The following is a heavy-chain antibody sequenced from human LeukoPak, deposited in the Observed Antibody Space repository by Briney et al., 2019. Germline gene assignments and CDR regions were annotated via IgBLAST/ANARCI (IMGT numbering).Heavy chain of an antibody. CDR3: ARGDCSSTSCYKRGFRY. D-gene: IGHD2-2*02. J-gene: IGHJ4*02. Sequence: ASVKVSCKASGYTFTSYGISWVRQAPGQGLEWMGWISAYNGNTNYAQKLQGRVTMTTDTSTSTAYMELRSLRSEDTAVYYCARGDCSSTSCYKRGFRYWGQGTLVTVSS. V-gene: IGHV1-18*01. CDR2: ISAYNGNT. CDR1: GYTFTSYG.